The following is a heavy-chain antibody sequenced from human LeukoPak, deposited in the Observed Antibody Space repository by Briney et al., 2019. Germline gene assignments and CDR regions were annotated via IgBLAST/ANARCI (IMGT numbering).Heavy chain of an antibody. CDR1: GGSFSGYY. J-gene: IGHJ5*02. D-gene: IGHD3-10*01. Sequence: ETLSLTCAVYGGSFSGYYWSWIRQPPGKGLEWVSAISGSGGSTYYADSVKGRFTISRDNSKNTLYLQMNSLRAEDTAVYYCAKSPDQLLCNWFDPWGQGTLVTVSS. CDR3: AKSPDQLLCNWFDP. CDR2: ISGSGGST. V-gene: IGHV3-23*01.